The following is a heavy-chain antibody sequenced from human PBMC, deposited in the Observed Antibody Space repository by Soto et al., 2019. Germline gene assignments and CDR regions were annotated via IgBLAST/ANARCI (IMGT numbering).Heavy chain of an antibody. CDR2: IYHSGST. J-gene: IGHJ4*02. Sequence: PSETLSLTCTVSGGSISSSIYYWGWIRQPPGKGLEWIGYIYHSGSTYYNPSLKSRVTISVDRSKNQFSLKLSSVTAADTAVYYCARGQVVAAQHWGQGTLVTVSS. D-gene: IGHD2-15*01. CDR3: ARGQVVAAQH. V-gene: IGHV4-30-2*01. CDR1: GGSISSSIYY.